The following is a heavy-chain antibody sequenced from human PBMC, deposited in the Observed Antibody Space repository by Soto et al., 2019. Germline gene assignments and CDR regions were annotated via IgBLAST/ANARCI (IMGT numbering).Heavy chain of an antibody. CDR3: ARGRVGARLAFDI. Sequence: GGSLRLSCAVSGLPVSDRYMSWVRQAPGKGLEWVSVIYSGGSTYYADSVKGRFTISRDNSKNTLYLQMNSLRAEDTAVYYCARGRVGARLAFDIWGQGTMVTVSS. D-gene: IGHD1-26*01. CDR1: GLPVSDRY. CDR2: IYSGGST. V-gene: IGHV3-66*01. J-gene: IGHJ3*02.